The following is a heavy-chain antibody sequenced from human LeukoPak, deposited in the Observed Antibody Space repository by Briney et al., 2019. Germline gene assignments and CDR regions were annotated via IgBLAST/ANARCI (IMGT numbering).Heavy chain of an antibody. CDR1: GFTFSSYW. Sequence: PGGSLRLSCAASGFTFSSYWMSWVRQAPGKGLEWVANIKQDGSEKYYVDSVKGRFTISRDNAKNSLYLQMNSLRAEDTAVYYCARGGRITMVRGVQKAYYYGMDVWGQGTTVTVSS. D-gene: IGHD3-10*01. V-gene: IGHV3-7*01. CDR3: ARGGRITMVRGVQKAYYYGMDV. CDR2: IKQDGSEK. J-gene: IGHJ6*02.